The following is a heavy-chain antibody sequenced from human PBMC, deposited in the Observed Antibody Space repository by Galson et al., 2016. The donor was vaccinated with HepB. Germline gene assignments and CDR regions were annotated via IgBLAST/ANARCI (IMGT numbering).Heavy chain of an antibody. CDR3: AKELVRSAFDI. Sequence: SLRLSCAVSGFTFSSYALNWVRQAPGKGLQWISYISSSISTIYYADSVRGRFTISRDNAKNSVYLQMNNLRDEDTGVYYCAKELVRSAFDIWGQGTMVIVSS. V-gene: IGHV3-48*02. J-gene: IGHJ3*02. D-gene: IGHD3-10*01. CDR2: ISSSISTI. CDR1: GFTFSSYA.